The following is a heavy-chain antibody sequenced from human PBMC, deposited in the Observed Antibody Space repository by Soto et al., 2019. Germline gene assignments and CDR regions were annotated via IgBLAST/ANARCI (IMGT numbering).Heavy chain of an antibody. V-gene: IGHV1-8*01. CDR3: ARGRVGGGYAEYYFDY. D-gene: IGHD5-12*01. J-gene: IGHJ4*02. Sequence: QVQLVQYGAEVKKPGASVKVSCKASGYTFTSYDINWVRQATGQGLEWMGWMNPNSGNTGYAQKFQGRVTMTRNTSISTAYMELSSLRSEDTAVYYCARGRVGGGYAEYYFDYWGQGTLVTVSS. CDR1: GYTFTSYD. CDR2: MNPNSGNT.